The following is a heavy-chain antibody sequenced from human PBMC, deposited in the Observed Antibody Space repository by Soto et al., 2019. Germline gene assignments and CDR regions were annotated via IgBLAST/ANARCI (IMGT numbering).Heavy chain of an antibody. CDR2: ISTGSTYI. Sequence: EVQLVESGGGLVKPGGSLRLSCAASGFTLSDFSMNWVHQAPGKGLEWVSSISTGSTYIYYADSVRGRFTISRDNAKNSLFLQMNSLRAEDTAVYYCARGQWLAQFDYWGQGTLVTVSS. V-gene: IGHV3-21*02. D-gene: IGHD6-19*01. J-gene: IGHJ4*02. CDR3: ARGQWLAQFDY. CDR1: GFTLSDFS.